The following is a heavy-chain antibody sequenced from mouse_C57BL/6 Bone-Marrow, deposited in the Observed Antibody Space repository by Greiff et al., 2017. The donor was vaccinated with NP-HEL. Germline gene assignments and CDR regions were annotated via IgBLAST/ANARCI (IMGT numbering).Heavy chain of an antibody. J-gene: IGHJ3*01. Sequence: QVHVKQPGAELVRPGSSVKLSCKASGYTFTSYWMDWVKQRPGQGLEWIGNIYPSDSETHYNQKFKDKATLTVDKSSSTAYMQLSSLTSEDSAVYYCARAYYYGRAWFAYWGQGTLVTVSA. CDR2: IYPSDSET. V-gene: IGHV1-61*01. CDR3: ARAYYYGRAWFAY. D-gene: IGHD1-1*01. CDR1: GYTFTSYW.